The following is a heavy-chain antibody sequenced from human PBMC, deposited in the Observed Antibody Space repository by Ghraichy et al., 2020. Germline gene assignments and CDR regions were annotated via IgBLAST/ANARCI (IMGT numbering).Heavy chain of an antibody. CDR2: LYSGGST. Sequence: GGSLRLSCAASGFTVSSNYMSWVRQAPGKGLEWVSVLYSGGSTDYADSVKGRFTISRDNSKNTLYLQMNSLRAEDTAVYYCARGAAGRTFDYWGQGTLVTVSS. D-gene: IGHD2-15*01. J-gene: IGHJ4*02. CDR1: GFTVSSNY. CDR3: ARGAAGRTFDY. V-gene: IGHV3-53*01.